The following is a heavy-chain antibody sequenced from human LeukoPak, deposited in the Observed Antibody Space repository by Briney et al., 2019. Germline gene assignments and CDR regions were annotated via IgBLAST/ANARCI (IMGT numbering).Heavy chain of an antibody. V-gene: IGHV3-11*06. D-gene: IGHD3-10*01. J-gene: IGHJ4*02. CDR1: GLTFSDYY. CDR2: ISSSSSYT. CDR3: ARDLGYYGSGSYDY. Sequence: GGSLRLSCAASGLTFSDYYMSWIRQAPGKGLEWVSYISSSSSYTNYADSVKGRFTISRDNAKNSLYLQMNSLRAEDTAVYYCARDLGYYGSGSYDYWGQGTLVTVSS.